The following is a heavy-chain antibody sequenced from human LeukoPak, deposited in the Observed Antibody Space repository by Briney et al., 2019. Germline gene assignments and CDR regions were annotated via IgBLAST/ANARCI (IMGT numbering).Heavy chain of an antibody. J-gene: IGHJ3*02. CDR1: GGSISSYY. CDR3: ATVRSGWANDALDI. V-gene: IGHV4-59*08. Sequence: SETLSLTCTVSGGSISSYYWSWIRQPPGKGLEWIGYIYYSGSTNYNPSLKSRVTISVDTSKNQFSLKLSSVTAADTAVYSCATVRSGWANDALDIWGQGTMVTVSS. D-gene: IGHD6-19*01. CDR2: IYYSGST.